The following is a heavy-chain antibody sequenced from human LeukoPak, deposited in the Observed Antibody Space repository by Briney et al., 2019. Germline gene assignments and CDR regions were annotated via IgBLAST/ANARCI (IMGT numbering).Heavy chain of an antibody. Sequence: SETLSLTCTVSGGSISSYYWTWIRQPPGKGLEWIGYIYYSGSTNYNPSLKSRVTISVDTSKNQFSLKLSSVTAADTAVYYCARGYTYGSWGGYFDYWGQGTLVTASS. CDR1: GGSISSYY. J-gene: IGHJ4*02. CDR3: ARGYTYGSWGGYFDY. D-gene: IGHD5-18*01. CDR2: IYYSGST. V-gene: IGHV4-59*01.